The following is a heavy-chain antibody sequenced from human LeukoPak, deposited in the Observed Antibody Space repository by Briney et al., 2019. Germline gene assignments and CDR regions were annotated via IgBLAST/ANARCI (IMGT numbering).Heavy chain of an antibody. D-gene: IGHD5-24*01. CDR3: AKSRGGQMATINLDY. CDR2: IYSGGST. J-gene: IGHJ4*02. Sequence: GGSLRLSCAASGFTVSSNYMSWVRQAPGKGLEWVSVIYSGGSTYYADSVKGRFTISRDNAKNSLYLQMNSLRAEDTALYYCAKSRGGQMATINLDYWGQGTLVTVSS. CDR1: GFTVSSNY. V-gene: IGHV3-53*05.